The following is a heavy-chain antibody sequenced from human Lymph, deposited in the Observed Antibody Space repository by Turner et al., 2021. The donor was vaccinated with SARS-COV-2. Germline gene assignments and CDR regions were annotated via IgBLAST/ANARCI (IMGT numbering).Heavy chain of an antibody. CDR1: GGTFSSYA. J-gene: IGHJ6*02. Sequence: QVQLVQSGAEVKKPGSSVKVSCKASGGTFSSYAISWVRQAPGQGLEWMGGIIPILGIANYAQRFQGRVTITADKSTSTAYLGLSRLRSEDKAVYYCAGIDAHGMGGGVFYYYYGMDVWGQGTTVTVSS. D-gene: IGHD3-16*01. CDR2: IIPILGIA. CDR3: AGIDAHGMGGGVFYYYYGMDV. V-gene: IGHV1-69*10.